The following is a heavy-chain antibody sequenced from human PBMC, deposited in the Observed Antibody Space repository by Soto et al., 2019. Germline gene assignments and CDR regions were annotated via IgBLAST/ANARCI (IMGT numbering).Heavy chain of an antibody. D-gene: IGHD5-18*01. V-gene: IGHV3-23*01. Sequence: PGGSLRLSFAASGFTFSGYAMSWVRQAPGKGLEWVSAISGSGGSTYCADSVKGRFTISRDNSKNTLYLQMNSLRAEDTAVYYCAKDGDGYSYGYERNPLDYWGQGTLVTVSS. CDR3: AKDGDGYSYGYERNPLDY. CDR2: ISGSGGST. J-gene: IGHJ4*02. CDR1: GFTFSGYA.